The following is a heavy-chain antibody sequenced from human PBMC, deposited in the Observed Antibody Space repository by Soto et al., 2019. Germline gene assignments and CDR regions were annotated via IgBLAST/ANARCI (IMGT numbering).Heavy chain of an antibody. V-gene: IGHV1-69*13. CDR1: GGTFSSYA. Sequence: GASVKVSCKASGGTFSSYAISWVRQAPGHGLEWMGGIIPIFGTANYAQKFQGRVTITADESTSTAYMELSSLRSEDTAVYYCARWSIAARVYYYYGMDVWGQGTTVTAP. J-gene: IGHJ6*02. CDR2: IIPIFGTA. CDR3: ARWSIAARVYYYYGMDV. D-gene: IGHD6-6*01.